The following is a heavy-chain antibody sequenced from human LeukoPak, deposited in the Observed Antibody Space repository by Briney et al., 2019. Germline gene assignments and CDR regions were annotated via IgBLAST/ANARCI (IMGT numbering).Heavy chain of an antibody. J-gene: IGHJ4*02. Sequence: ASVKVSCKASGYTFTSYGISWVRQAPGQGLEWMGWISAYNGNTNYAQKLQGRVTMTTDTSTSTAYMELRSLRSDDTAVYYCARDESYYYDSSGYSVSDYWGQGTLVTVSS. CDR3: ARDESYYYDSSGYSVSDY. D-gene: IGHD3-22*01. CDR1: GYTFTSYG. CDR2: ISAYNGNT. V-gene: IGHV1-18*01.